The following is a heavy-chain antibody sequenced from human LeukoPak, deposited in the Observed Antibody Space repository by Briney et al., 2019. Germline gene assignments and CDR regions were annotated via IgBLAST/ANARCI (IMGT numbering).Heavy chain of an antibody. Sequence: ASVKVSCKASGYTFTSYYMHWVRQAPGQGLEWMGIINPSGGSTSYAQKFQGRVTMTRDMPTSTVYMELSSLRSEDTAVYYCARDRLNCSGGSCYQNWFDPWGQGTLVTVSS. CDR3: ARDRLNCSGGSCYQNWFDP. V-gene: IGHV1-46*01. D-gene: IGHD2-15*01. CDR2: INPSGGST. CDR1: GYTFTSYY. J-gene: IGHJ5*02.